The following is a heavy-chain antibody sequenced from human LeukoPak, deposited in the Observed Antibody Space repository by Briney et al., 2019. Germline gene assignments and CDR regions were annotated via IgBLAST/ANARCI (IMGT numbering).Heavy chain of an antibody. CDR1: GITVSKYW. CDR2: IHSDGSTT. Sequence: GGSLRLSCAVSGITVSKYWMHWVRQVPGKGLVWVSRIHSDGSTTDYADSVKGRFTITGDSAKNTLYLEMNSLRVEDTAVYYCTRDANHYGGMDVWGQGTTVTVSS. J-gene: IGHJ6*02. V-gene: IGHV3-74*01. CDR3: TRDANHYGGMDV.